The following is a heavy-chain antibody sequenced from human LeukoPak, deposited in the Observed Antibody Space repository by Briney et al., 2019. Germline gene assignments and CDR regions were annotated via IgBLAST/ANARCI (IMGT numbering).Heavy chain of an antibody. CDR3: ARGPWFGEFPHYFYF. V-gene: IGHV3-21*01. D-gene: IGHD3-10*01. Sequence: GGSLRLSCAASGFTFISHTMNWVRQAPGKGLEWVSSITSNSSYVFYGDSVKGRFTISRDNAKNSLFLQMNSLRAEDTAVDYCARGPWFGEFPHYFYFWGQGTLVTVSS. CDR1: GFTFISHT. J-gene: IGHJ4*02. CDR2: ITSNSSYV.